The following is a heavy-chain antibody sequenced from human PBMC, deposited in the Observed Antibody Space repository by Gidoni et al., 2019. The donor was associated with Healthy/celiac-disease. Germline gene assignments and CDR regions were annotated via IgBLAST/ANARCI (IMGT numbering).Heavy chain of an antibody. CDR3: AKDPIAARRTAFDY. CDR2: ISGSGGST. J-gene: IGHJ4*02. CDR1: GFPFSSYA. Sequence: EVQLLESGGGLVQPGGSLSLSCSASGFPFSSYAMSWVRQAPGKGLEWVSAISGSGGSTYYADSVKGRFTISRDNSKNTLYLQMNSLRAEDTAVYYCAKDPIAARRTAFDYWGQGTLVTVSS. D-gene: IGHD6-6*01. V-gene: IGHV3-23*01.